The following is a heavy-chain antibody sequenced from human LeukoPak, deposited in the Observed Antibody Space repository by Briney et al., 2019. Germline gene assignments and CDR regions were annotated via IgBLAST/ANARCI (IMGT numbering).Heavy chain of an antibody. J-gene: IGHJ6*02. Sequence: ASVKVSCKASGGTFSSYAISWVRQAPGQGLEWIGGIIPIFGTANYAQKFQGRVTITADESTSTAYMELSSLRSEDTAVYYCARVALERPTLTLSYYYYYYGMDVWGQGTTVTVSS. D-gene: IGHD4/OR15-4a*01. V-gene: IGHV1-69*13. CDR1: GGTFSSYA. CDR2: IIPIFGTA. CDR3: ARVALERPTLTLSYYYYYYGMDV.